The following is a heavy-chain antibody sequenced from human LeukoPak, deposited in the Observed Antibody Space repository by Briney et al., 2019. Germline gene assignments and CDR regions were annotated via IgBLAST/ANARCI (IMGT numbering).Heavy chain of an antibody. CDR3: ARRIAAAGTAQYYYYYMDV. V-gene: IGHV1-18*01. CDR2: ISAYNGNT. J-gene: IGHJ6*03. D-gene: IGHD6-13*01. Sequence: ASVKVSCKASGYTFTSYGISWVRQAPGQGLEWMGWISAYNGNTNYAQKLQGRVTMTTDTSTSTAYMELRSLRSDDTAVYYCARRIAAAGTAQYYYYYMDVWGKGTTVTVSS. CDR1: GYTFTSYG.